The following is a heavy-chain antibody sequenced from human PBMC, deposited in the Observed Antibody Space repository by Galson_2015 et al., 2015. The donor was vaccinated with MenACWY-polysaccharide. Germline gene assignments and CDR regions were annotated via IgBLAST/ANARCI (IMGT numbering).Heavy chain of an antibody. CDR3: VGPLGRGGTGAYGMDA. V-gene: IGHV3-74*01. CDR1: GLTFSNNW. CDR2: INSDASST. J-gene: IGHJ6*02. D-gene: IGHD3-10*01. Sequence: SLRLSCAASGLTFSNNWIHWVRQAPGKGLVWVSRINSDASSTAYADSVKGRFTIPRDNAENTLYLQMNSLRVEDTAVYYCVGPLGRGGTGAYGMDAWGQGTTVTVSS.